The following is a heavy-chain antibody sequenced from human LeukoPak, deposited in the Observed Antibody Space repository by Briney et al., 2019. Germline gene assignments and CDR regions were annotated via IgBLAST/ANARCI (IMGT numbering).Heavy chain of an antibody. Sequence: GGSLRLSCAASGFTFSSYGMSWVRQAPGKGLEWVSALSGSGGSTYYADSVKGRYTISRDNAKNSLYLQMNSLRAEDTAVYYCAELGITMIGGVWGKGTTVTISS. V-gene: IGHV3-23*01. J-gene: IGHJ6*04. CDR1: GFTFSSYG. CDR2: LSGSGGST. CDR3: AELGITMIGGV. D-gene: IGHD3-10*02.